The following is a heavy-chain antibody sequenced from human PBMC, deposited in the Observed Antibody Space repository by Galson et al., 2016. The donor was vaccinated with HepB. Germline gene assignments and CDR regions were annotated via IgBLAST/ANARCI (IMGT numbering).Heavy chain of an antibody. CDR2: IYNSGTT. J-gene: IGHJ4*02. Sequence: TLSLTCSVSGASISSGSYYWSWIRQLPGKGLEWIGYIYNSGTTYYNPSLNSRVAISVDTSKSQSSLKLTSVTVADTAVYYCARGRGYGPVFDYWGPGTLLTVSS. V-gene: IGHV4-31*03. D-gene: IGHD2-15*01. CDR1: GASISSGSYY. CDR3: ARGRGYGPVFDY.